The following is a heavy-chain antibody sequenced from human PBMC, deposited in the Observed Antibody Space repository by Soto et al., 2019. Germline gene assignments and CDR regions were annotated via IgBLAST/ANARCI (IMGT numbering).Heavy chain of an antibody. Sequence: QVQLVQSGAEVKKPGASVKVSCKAAGYTLTTYGVSWVRQAPGQGLEWVGWISAYNDHTNYAQKFQGRVTMTTDTSTSTAYMELRSLRSDATAVYYCARGTYLDYWGQGTLVTVSS. CDR2: ISAYNDHT. J-gene: IGHJ4*02. D-gene: IGHD1-1*01. CDR3: ARGTYLDY. V-gene: IGHV1-18*01. CDR1: GYTLTTYG.